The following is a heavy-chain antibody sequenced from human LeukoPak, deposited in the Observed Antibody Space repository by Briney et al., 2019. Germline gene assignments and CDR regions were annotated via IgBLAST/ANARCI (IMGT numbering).Heavy chain of an antibody. Sequence: GGSLRLSCAAPGFTLRSIWMSWVRLAQGKGLECVAMINQDGSAKSYADSVKGRFTISRDRAQNSLFLQMNSLRDEDTAVYYCAGEPRTLGYWGQGTLVTVSS. J-gene: IGHJ4*02. CDR2: INQDGSAK. CDR3: AGEPRTLGY. V-gene: IGHV3-7*01. D-gene: IGHD1-1*01. CDR1: GFTLRSIW.